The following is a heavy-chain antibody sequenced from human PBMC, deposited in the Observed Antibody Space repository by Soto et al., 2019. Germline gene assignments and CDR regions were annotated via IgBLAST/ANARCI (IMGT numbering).Heavy chain of an antibody. CDR2: IKQDGSEE. J-gene: IGHJ6*03. Sequence: QLVESGGGLVQPGGSLRLSCAASGFTFRRYWMSWVRQAPGKGLEWVANIKQDGSEEYYVDSVRGRFTTSRDNAKNSVYLEMNSLRAEYTAVYYYARYYSNFYYYMDVWGKGTTVTVSS. V-gene: IGHV3-7*01. CDR3: ARYYSNFYYYMDV. CDR1: GFTFRRYW. D-gene: IGHD4-4*01.